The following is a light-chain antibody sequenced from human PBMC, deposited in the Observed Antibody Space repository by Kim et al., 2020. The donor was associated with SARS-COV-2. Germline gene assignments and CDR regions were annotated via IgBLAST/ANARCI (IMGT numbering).Light chain of an antibody. CDR3: HVWDSSGDQVV. CDR2: YNN. V-gene: IGLV3-21*04. J-gene: IGLJ2*01. CDR1: NIGSGH. Sequence: APGKTAKITSGGNNIGSGHVHGYQQKQSQAHVLVIYYNNDRQRGIPEPFPGSNSGNTDTLTMSRGEAGDEADDYCHVWDSSGDQVVFNGGTKLTVL.